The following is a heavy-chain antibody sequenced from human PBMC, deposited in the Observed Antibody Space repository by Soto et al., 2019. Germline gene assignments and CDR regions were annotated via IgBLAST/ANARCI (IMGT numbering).Heavy chain of an antibody. CDR3: ERDKSGWHPNFDY. D-gene: IGHD6-19*01. CDR1: GFTFRDSY. CDR2: LSASGGTV. Sequence: QVQLVESGGGLVKPGGSLRLSCAVSGFTFRDSYMYWIRQAPGKGLEWVAYLSASGGTVDYADSVKGRFTISRDDAKKSLFLQMNSLRADDTAVYYCERDKSGWHPNFDYWGQGTLVTVSS. V-gene: IGHV3-11*01. J-gene: IGHJ4*02.